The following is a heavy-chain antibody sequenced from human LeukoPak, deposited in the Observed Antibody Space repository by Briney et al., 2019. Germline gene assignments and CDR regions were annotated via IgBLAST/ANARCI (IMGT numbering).Heavy chain of an antibody. Sequence: TGGSLRLSCAASGFTVSSNYMSWVRQAPGKGLEWVSVIYSGGSTYYADSVKGRFTISRDNSKNTVYLQMNSLRAEDTAVYYCARDLNYDSAYWGQGTLVTVSP. CDR2: IYSGGST. CDR1: GFTVSSNY. J-gene: IGHJ4*02. CDR3: ARDLNYDSAY. D-gene: IGHD3-22*01. V-gene: IGHV3-53*01.